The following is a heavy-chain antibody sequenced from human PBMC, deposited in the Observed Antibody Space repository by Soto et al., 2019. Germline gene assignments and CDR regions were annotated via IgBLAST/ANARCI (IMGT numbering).Heavy chain of an antibody. V-gene: IGHV3-30-3*01. CDR2: ISYDGSNK. CDR3: ARGIRGYNWFDP. CDR1: GFTFSHYA. J-gene: IGHJ5*02. D-gene: IGHD3-10*01. Sequence: QVQLVESGGGVVQPGRSLRLSCAASGFTFSHYAMHWVRQAPGKGLEWVAVISYDGSNKYFADSVKGRFTISRDNSKNTLYLQVNSLRAEDTAVYYCARGIRGYNWFDPWGQGTLVTVSS.